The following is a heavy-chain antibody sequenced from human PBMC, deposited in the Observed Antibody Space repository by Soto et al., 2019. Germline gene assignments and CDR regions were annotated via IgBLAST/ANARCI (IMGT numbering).Heavy chain of an antibody. CDR2: INPSGGST. D-gene: IGHD2-2*01. CDR3: ARDSIVVVTGYYYGMDV. V-gene: IGHV1-46*01. Sequence: ASVKVSCKASGYTFTSYYIQWVRQAPGQGLEWMGIINPSGGSTSYAQKFQGRVTMTRDTSTSTVYMELSSLRSEDTAVYYCARDSIVVVTGYYYGMDVWGQGTTVTVSS. J-gene: IGHJ6*02. CDR1: GYTFTSYY.